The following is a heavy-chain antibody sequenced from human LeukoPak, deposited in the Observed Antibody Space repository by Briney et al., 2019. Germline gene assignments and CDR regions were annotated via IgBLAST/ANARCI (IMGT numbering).Heavy chain of an antibody. D-gene: IGHD3-22*01. Sequence: PGGSLRLSCAASGFTFSTYSMNWVRQAPGKGLEWVSYISGSSNRIYYADSVKGRFTISRDNAKNSLYLQMNSLRDEDTAVYYCAREAPYGNSAYAYWGQGTLVTVSS. CDR1: GFTFSTYS. V-gene: IGHV3-48*02. J-gene: IGHJ4*02. CDR2: ISGSSNRI. CDR3: AREAPYGNSAYAY.